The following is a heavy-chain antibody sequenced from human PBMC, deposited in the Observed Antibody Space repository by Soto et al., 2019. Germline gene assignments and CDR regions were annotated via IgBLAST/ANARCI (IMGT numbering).Heavy chain of an antibody. V-gene: IGHV1-69*01. Sequence: QVQLVQSGAEVKKPGSSVKVSCKASGGTFSSYAISWVRQAPGQGREWMGGIIPIFGTANYAQKFQGRVTITADESTSTDYMELSSLRSDDTAVYYCARPTIVGANNYYYYYDMDVWGQGTTVTVSS. D-gene: IGHD1-26*01. CDR1: GGTFSSYA. CDR2: IIPIFGTA. J-gene: IGHJ6*02. CDR3: ARPTIVGANNYYYYYDMDV.